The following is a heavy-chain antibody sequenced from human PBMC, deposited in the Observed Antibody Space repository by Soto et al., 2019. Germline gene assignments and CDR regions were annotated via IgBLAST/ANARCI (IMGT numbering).Heavy chain of an antibody. D-gene: IGHD6-13*01. J-gene: IGHJ4*02. CDR2: ISYDGSNK. Sequence: GGSLRLSCAASGFTFSSYAMHWVRQAPGKGLEWVAVISYDGSNKYFADSVKGRFTISRDDSKNTLYLEMNSLRTEDTAVYYCARGVGVAAALDYWGQGTLVTVSS. CDR1: GFTFSSYA. CDR3: ARGVGVAAALDY. V-gene: IGHV3-30*01.